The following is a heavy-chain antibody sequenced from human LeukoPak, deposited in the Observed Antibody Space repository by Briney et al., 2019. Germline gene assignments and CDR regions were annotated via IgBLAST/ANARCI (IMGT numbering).Heavy chain of an antibody. Sequence: SGGSLRLSCAASGFTFSSYAMSWVRQAPGKGLEWVSAISGSGGSTYYADSVKGRFTISRDNSKNTLYLQMNGLRAEDTAVYYCAKDPQRANWFDPWGQGTLVTVSS. V-gene: IGHV3-23*01. CDR2: ISGSGGST. CDR1: GFTFSSYA. CDR3: AKDPQRANWFDP. J-gene: IGHJ5*02.